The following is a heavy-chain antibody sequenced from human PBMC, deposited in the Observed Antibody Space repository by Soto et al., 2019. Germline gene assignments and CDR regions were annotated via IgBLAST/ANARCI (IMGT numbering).Heavy chain of an antibody. Sequence: EVPLVESGGGLVQPGRSLRLSCAASGFTFDDYAMHWVRQAPGKGLEWVSGISWNSGTIVYADSVKGRFTISRDNAKNSLYLQMNSLIGEDTALYYCAKDMRGGSSSSRYYYGLAVWGQGTTVTVSS. CDR3: AKDMRGGSSSSRYYYGLAV. V-gene: IGHV3-9*01. J-gene: IGHJ6*02. CDR1: GFTFDDYA. CDR2: ISWNSGTI. D-gene: IGHD6-13*01.